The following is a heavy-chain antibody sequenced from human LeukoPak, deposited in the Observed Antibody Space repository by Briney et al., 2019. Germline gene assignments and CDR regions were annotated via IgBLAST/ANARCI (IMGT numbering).Heavy chain of an antibody. J-gene: IGHJ6*02. D-gene: IGHD3-16*01. V-gene: IGHV3-7*01. Sequence: GGSLRLSCAASGFTFSDSWMSWVRQAPGKGLEWVANTNQDGSAKGYVDSVKGRFTISRDNARNSLYLQMSSLRPEDTAVYYCATYTHWVAGDVWGQGTTVTVSS. CDR2: TNQDGSAK. CDR1: GFTFSDSW. CDR3: ATYTHWVAGDV.